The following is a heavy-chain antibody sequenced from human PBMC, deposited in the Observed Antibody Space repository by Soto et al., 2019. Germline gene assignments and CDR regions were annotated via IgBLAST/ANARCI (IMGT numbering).Heavy chain of an antibody. CDR2: IWYDGSNK. CDR1: GFTFNTYG. Sequence: GGSLRLSCTTSGFTFNTYGMHWVRRAPGKGLEWVAIIWYDGSNKYYADSVKGRFTISRDNAKNSLYLQMNSLRAEDTAVYYCARDIGYSYGPYFDYWGQGTLVTVSS. D-gene: IGHD5-18*01. CDR3: ARDIGYSYGPYFDY. J-gene: IGHJ4*02. V-gene: IGHV3-33*08.